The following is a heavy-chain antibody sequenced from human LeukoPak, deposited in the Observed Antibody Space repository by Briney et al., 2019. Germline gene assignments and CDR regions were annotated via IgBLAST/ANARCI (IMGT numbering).Heavy chain of an antibody. V-gene: IGHV1-2*02. CDR2: INPNSGGT. CDR1: GYTFTGYY. Sequence: ASVKVSCKASGYTFTGYYIHWVRRAPGQGLEWMGWINPNSGGTNYAQRFQGRVTMTRDTSISTAYMELSRLRSDDTAVYYCARDGVRYCSGGSCYFHDYWGQGTLVTVSS. CDR3: ARDGVRYCSGGSCYFHDY. D-gene: IGHD2-15*01. J-gene: IGHJ4*02.